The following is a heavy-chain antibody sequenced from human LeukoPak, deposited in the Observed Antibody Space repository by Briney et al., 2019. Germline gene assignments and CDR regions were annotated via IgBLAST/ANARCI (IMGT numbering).Heavy chain of an antibody. Sequence: GGSLRLSCTTSGFTFGDYTISWLRQAPGKGLEWVSFIRSKASGGTAEFAASVKGRFTMSRDDSESIAYLQMNSLKTEDTAVYYCTRDPISREGYWGQGTLVTVSS. CDR3: TRDPISREGY. CDR1: GFTFGDYT. J-gene: IGHJ4*02. D-gene: IGHD2-2*01. V-gene: IGHV3-49*03. CDR2: IRSKASGGTA.